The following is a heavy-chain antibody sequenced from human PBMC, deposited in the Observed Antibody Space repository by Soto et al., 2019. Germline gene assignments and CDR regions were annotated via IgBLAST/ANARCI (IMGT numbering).Heavy chain of an antibody. CDR2: IYHSGST. CDR3: ARMTSTVQFDY. J-gene: IGHJ4*02. D-gene: IGHD4-17*01. Sequence: PSETLSLTCAVSGGSISSGGYSWSWIRQPPGKGLEWIGYIYHSGSTYYNPSLKSRVTISVDRSKNQFSLKLSSVTAADTAVYYCARMTSTVQFDYWGQGTLVTVSS. V-gene: IGHV4-30-2*01. CDR1: GGSISSGGYS.